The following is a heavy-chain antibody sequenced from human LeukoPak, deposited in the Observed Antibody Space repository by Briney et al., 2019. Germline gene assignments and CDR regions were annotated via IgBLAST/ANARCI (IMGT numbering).Heavy chain of an antibody. J-gene: IGHJ5*02. CDR2: INPSGSST. Sequence: GASVKVSCKASGYTFTSYYMHWVRQAPGQGLERMGIINPSGSSTSYAQKVQGRVTMTRDKSTSTVYMELSSLRSEDTAVYYCARDAHGGYVSGRPVGVSNSFDPWGQGTLVTVSS. CDR1: GYTFTSYY. V-gene: IGHV1-46*01. D-gene: IGHD5-12*01. CDR3: ARDAHGGYVSGRPVGVSNSFDP.